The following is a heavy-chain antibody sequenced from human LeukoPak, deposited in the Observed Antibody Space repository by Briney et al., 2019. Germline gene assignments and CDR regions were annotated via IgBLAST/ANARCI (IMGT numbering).Heavy chain of an antibody. V-gene: IGHV3-48*03. CDR3: ARDQVVPAARGVYYYYGMDV. CDR2: ISSSGSTI. CDR1: GFTFSSYE. Sequence: GGSLRLSCAASGFTFSSYEMNWVRQAPGKGLEWVSYISSSGSTIYYAGSVKGRFTISRDNAKNSLYLQMNSLRAEDTAVYYCARDQVVPAARGVYYYYGMDVWGKGTTITVSS. D-gene: IGHD2-2*01. J-gene: IGHJ6*04.